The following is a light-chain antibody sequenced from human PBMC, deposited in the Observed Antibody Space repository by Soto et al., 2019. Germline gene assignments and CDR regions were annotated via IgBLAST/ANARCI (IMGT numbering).Light chain of an antibody. Sequence: DIVMTQSPLTLSVSPGESATLSCRASERVSTNLAWYQQTPGQAPRLLIYSASRRPTVIPVRFSGSGSGAEFTLTISSLQSEDFAIYYCQQYNNLPPTFGQGTKVDFK. CDR2: SAS. J-gene: IGKJ1*01. CDR3: QQYNNLPPT. CDR1: ERVSTN. V-gene: IGKV3-15*01.